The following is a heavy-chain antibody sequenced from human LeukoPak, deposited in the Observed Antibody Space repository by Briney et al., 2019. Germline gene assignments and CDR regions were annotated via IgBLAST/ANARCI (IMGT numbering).Heavy chain of an antibody. J-gene: IGHJ6*02. CDR2: MNPNSGNT. CDR1: GYTFTSYD. V-gene: IGHV1-8*01. D-gene: IGHD3-10*01. Sequence: GASVKVSCKASGYTFTSYDINWVRQATGQGLEWMGWMNPNSGNTGYAQKFQGRVTMTRNTSISTAYMELSSLRSEDTAVYYCARGGPRVLLRFGELLNYYYYGMDVWGQGTTVTVSS. CDR3: ARGGPRVLLRFGELLNYYYYGMDV.